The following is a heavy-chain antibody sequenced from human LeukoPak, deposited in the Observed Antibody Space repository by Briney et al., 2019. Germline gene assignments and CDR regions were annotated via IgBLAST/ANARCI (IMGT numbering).Heavy chain of an antibody. V-gene: IGHV3-30*04. J-gene: IGHJ4*02. CDR1: GFTFSIYA. CDR3: ARAVVGKEDLDY. CDR2: ISHDGSTT. D-gene: IGHD6-19*01. Sequence: GGSLRLSCAASGFTFSIYAIHWVRQAPGKGLEWVAVISHDGSTTYYADSVKGRFTISRDNSKNTLYLQMDTLGAEDTAVYYCARAVVGKEDLDYWGQGTLVTVSS.